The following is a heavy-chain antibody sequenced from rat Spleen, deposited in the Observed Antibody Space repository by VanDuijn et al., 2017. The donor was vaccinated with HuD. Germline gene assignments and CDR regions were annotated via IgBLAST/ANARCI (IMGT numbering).Heavy chain of an antibody. V-gene: IGHV2-27*01. CDR1: GFSLTSYH. CDR3: ARDGEAVAASNWFAY. J-gene: IGHJ3*01. CDR2: IQNGGST. D-gene: IGHD1-2*01. Sequence: QVQLKESGPGLVQPSQTLSLTCTVSGFSLTSYHVHWVRQPPGKGLEWMGRIQNGGSTDYNSALKSRLSISRDTSKNQVFLKMNSLQTDDTGTYYCARDGEAVAASNWFAYWGQGTLVTVSS.